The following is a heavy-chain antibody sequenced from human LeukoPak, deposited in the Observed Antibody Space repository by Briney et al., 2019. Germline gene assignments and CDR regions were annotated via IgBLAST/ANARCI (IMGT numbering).Heavy chain of an antibody. CDR1: GFTFSSYA. D-gene: IGHD1-26*01. CDR2: ISGSGDTT. V-gene: IGHV3-23*01. Sequence: GGSLRLSCAASGFTFSSYAMNWVRQAPGKGLEWVSFISGSGDTTYYADSVKGRFTISRDNSKNTLYLQMNSLRAEDKAVYYCAKSRGESRGASNYWGQGTLVTVSS. J-gene: IGHJ4*02. CDR3: AKSRGESRGASNY.